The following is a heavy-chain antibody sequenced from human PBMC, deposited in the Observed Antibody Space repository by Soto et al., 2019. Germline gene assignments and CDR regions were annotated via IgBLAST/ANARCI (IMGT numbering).Heavy chain of an antibody. V-gene: IGHV3-33*01. J-gene: IGHJ6*02. CDR2: IWYDGSNK. CDR1: GFTFSSYG. D-gene: IGHD3-10*01. Sequence: QVQLVESGGGVVQPGRSLRLSCAASGFTFSSYGMHWVRQAPGKGLEWVAVIWYDGSNKYYADSVKGRFTISRDNSKNTLYLQRNSLRAEDTAVYYCARGARGSGSYSYYYYGMDVWGQGTTVTVSS. CDR3: ARGARGSGSYSYYYYGMDV.